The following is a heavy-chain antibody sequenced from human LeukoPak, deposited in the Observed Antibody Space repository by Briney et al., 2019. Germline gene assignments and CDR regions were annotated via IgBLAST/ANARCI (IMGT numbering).Heavy chain of an antibody. J-gene: IGHJ4*02. CDR2: INAGNGDT. CDR3: ARDDCGDTCYPGGY. V-gene: IGHV1-3*01. Sequence: EASVKVSCKASGYTFTKYVVHWVRQAPGQRPEWMGWINAGNGDTKYSQNFQDRVTITRDTSANTAYTELSSLTSEDTALYYCARDDCGDTCYPGGYWGQGTLVTVSS. CDR1: GYTFTKYV. D-gene: IGHD2-21*01.